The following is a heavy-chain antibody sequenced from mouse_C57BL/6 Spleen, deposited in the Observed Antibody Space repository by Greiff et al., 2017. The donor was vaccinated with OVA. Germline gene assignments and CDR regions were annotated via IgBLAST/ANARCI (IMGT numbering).Heavy chain of an antibody. CDR1: GYTFTSYW. D-gene: IGHD1-1*01. Sequence: QVQLKQPGAELVKPGASVKLSCKASGYTFTSYWMHWVKQRPGQGLEWIGMIHPNSGSTNYNEKFKSKATLTVDKSSSTAYMQLSSLTSEDSAVYYCARRGITVVADYWGQGTTLPVSS. J-gene: IGHJ2*01. CDR3: ARRGITVVADY. V-gene: IGHV1-64*01. CDR2: IHPNSGST.